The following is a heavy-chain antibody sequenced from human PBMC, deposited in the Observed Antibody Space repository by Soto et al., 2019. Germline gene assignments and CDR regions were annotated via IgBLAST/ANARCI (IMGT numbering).Heavy chain of an antibody. CDR1: GGTFSDDT. Sequence: QVQLVQSGAEMKKPGSSVTVSCKASGGTFSDDTINWVRQAPGQGLEWMGRIIPIFGITYYAQKFQGRVTITADKPTSTAYMELTSLRSVDTAVYYCARDPRGNYAMDVWGQGTTVTVSS. J-gene: IGHJ6*02. CDR2: IIPIFGIT. CDR3: ARDPRGNYAMDV. V-gene: IGHV1-69*08.